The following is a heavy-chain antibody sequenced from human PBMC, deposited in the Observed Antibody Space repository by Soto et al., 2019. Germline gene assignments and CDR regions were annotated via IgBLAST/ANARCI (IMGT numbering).Heavy chain of an antibody. Sequence: ASVKVSRKASGYTFTSYRISWVRQAPGQGLEWMGWISAYNGNTNYAQKLQGRVTMATDTSTSTAYMELRSLRSDDTAVYYCAIGGAARLEYNWFDPWGQGTLVTVSS. V-gene: IGHV1-18*01. CDR1: GYTFTSYR. D-gene: IGHD6-6*01. CDR3: AIGGAARLEYNWFDP. CDR2: ISAYNGNT. J-gene: IGHJ5*02.